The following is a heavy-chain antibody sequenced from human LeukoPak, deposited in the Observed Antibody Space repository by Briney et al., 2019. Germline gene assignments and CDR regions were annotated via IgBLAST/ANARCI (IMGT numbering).Heavy chain of an antibody. D-gene: IGHD5-18*01. CDR1: GGTFSSYA. CDR3: ARVNSYGLYYFDH. J-gene: IGHJ4*02. CDR2: IIPILGIA. V-gene: IGHV1-69*04. Sequence: ASVKVSCKASGGTFSSYAISWVRQAPGQGLEWMGRIIPILGIANYAQKFQGRVTITADKSTSTAYMELSSLRSEDTAVYYCARVNSYGLYYFDHWGQGTLVTVSS.